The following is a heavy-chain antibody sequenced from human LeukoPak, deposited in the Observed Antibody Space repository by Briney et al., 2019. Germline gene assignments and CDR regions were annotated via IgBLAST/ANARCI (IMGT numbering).Heavy chain of an antibody. D-gene: IGHD4-17*01. CDR1: GRSISSSSYY. CDR3: ASDYGDYSFDY. V-gene: IGHV4-39*01. Sequence: PSETLSLTCTVSGRSISSSSYYWGWSRQPPGKGLEWIRNINHSGNTYYSPSLKSRLTTTVDTSKNQFSQLLSSVTAADTAVYYCASDYGDYSFDYWGQGTLVTVSS. CDR2: INHSGNT. J-gene: IGHJ4*02.